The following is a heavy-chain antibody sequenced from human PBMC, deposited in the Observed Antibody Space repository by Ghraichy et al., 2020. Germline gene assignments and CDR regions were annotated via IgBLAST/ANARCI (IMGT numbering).Heavy chain of an antibody. CDR1: GGSISGYF. Sequence: SETLSLTCTVPGGSISGYFWSWIRRPPGQGLAWIGYIYYSGSPDYNPSLKSRVTISIDTSKNQSSLNLNSVTATDTAVYYGAGHTRPIVGTTLHASEMWGQGTMVTVSA. J-gene: IGHJ3*02. V-gene: IGHV4-59*08. CDR3: AGHTRPIVGTTLHASEM. CDR2: IYYSGSP. D-gene: IGHD1-26*01.